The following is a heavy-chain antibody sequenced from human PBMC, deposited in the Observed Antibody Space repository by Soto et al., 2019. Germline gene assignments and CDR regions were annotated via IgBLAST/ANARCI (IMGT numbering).Heavy chain of an antibody. Sequence: GASVKVSCKASGYTFTSYAMHWVRQAPGQRLEWMGWINAGNGNTKYSQKFQGRVTITRDTSAGTAYMELSSLRSEDTAVYYCARAPPYSSGWYGAFDIWGQGTMVTVS. D-gene: IGHD6-19*01. CDR1: GYTFTSYA. CDR2: INAGNGNT. J-gene: IGHJ3*02. V-gene: IGHV1-3*01. CDR3: ARAPPYSSGWYGAFDI.